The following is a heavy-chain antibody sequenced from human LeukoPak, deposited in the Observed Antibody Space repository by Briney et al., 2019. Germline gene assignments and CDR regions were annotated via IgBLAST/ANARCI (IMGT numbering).Heavy chain of an antibody. CDR2: ISYSGDTI. J-gene: IGHJ6*03. D-gene: IGHD2-15*01. Sequence: GGSLRLSCTVPGFTFSDYYMTWIRQAPGKGLERVSYISYSGDTIYYADSVKGRFTISRDNAKNTLFLQMNSLRAEDTAVYYCARVLRYCSGGNCYSGGLGYMDVWGKGTTVTISS. V-gene: IGHV3-11*01. CDR3: ARVLRYCSGGNCYSGGLGYMDV. CDR1: GFTFSDYY.